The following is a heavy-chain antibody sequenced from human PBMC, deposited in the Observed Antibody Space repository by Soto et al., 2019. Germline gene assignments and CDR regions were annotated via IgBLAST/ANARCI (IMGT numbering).Heavy chain of an antibody. CDR1: GFTFSDYF. Sequence: PGGSLRLSCAASGFTFSDYFMSWIRQAPGKGLEWVSFISGSSDNIKYADSVKGRFTISRDNAKNSLYLQMNSLRAEDTAVYYCVRDSXRIVVVPRVDGDNWLDPWGQGTLVTVSS. J-gene: IGHJ5*02. D-gene: IGHD2-2*01. V-gene: IGHV3-11*06. CDR3: VRDSXRIVVVPRVDGDNWLDP. CDR2: ISGSSDNI.